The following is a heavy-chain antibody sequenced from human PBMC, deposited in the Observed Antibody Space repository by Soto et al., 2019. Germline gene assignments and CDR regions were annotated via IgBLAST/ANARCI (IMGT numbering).Heavy chain of an antibody. V-gene: IGHV5-51*01. D-gene: IGHD6-13*01. CDR3: ARYSTSWYTHIDY. J-gene: IGHJ4*02. CDR2: IYPGDSDT. Sequence: VESLKISYKGSGYRFTSYWIGWVRQMPGKGLEWMGIIYPGDSDTRYSPSFQGQVTISVDKSISTAYLQWNSLKASDTAMYYCARYSTSWYTHIDYWGQGTLVTVSS. CDR1: GYRFTSYW.